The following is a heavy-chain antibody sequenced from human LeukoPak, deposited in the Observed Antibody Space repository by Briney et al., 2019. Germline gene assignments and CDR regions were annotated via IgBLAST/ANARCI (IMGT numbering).Heavy chain of an antibody. D-gene: IGHD5-18*01. CDR3: AKDGTWIQLWFVY. V-gene: IGHV3-23*01. CDR2: ISGSGGST. CDR1: GFTFSSYA. J-gene: IGHJ4*02. Sequence: PGGSLRLSCAASGFTFSSYAMSWVRQAPGKGLEWVAAISGSGGSTYYADSVKGRFTISRDNSKNTLCLRMNSLRAEDTAVYYCAKDGTWIQLWFVYWGQGTLVTVSS.